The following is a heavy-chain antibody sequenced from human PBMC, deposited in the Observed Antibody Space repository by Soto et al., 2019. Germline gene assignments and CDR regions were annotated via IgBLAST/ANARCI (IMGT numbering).Heavy chain of an antibody. J-gene: IGHJ4*02. V-gene: IGHV3-30*18. D-gene: IGHD3-16*01. CDR3: AKDNDYVSEKDY. Sequence: GGSLRLSCAASGFTFSSYGMHWVRQAPGKGLEWVAVISYDGSNKYYADSVKGRFTISRDNSKNTLYLQMNSLRAEDTAVYYCAKDNDYVSEKDYWGQGTLVTVSS. CDR2: ISYDGSNK. CDR1: GFTFSSYG.